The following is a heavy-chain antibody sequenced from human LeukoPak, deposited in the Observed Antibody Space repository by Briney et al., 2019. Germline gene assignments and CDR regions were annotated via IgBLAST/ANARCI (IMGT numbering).Heavy chain of an antibody. CDR1: GFTFSSYS. J-gene: IGHJ4*02. CDR2: ISSSSSYI. V-gene: IGHV3-21*01. CDR3: ARDRNYDGSVYYEDDYFDY. D-gene: IGHD3-22*01. Sequence: GGSLRLSCAASGFTFSSYSMNWVRQAPGKGLEWVSSISSSSSYIHYADSVKGRFSISRDNAKNSLYLQMNSLRAEDTAVYYCARDRNYDGSVYYEDDYFDYWGQGTLVTVSS.